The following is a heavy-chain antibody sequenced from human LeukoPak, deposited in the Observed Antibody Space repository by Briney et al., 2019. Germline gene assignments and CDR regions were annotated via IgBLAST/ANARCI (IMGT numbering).Heavy chain of an antibody. CDR3: ARVIAAASTRLDY. D-gene: IGHD6-13*01. CDR2: INPNSGGT. Sequence: ASVKVSCKASGYTFTDYYMHWVRQAPGQGLEWMGWINPNSGGTNYAQNFQGRVTMTRDTSIRTAYMELSRLRSDDTAMYYCARVIAAASTRLDYWGQGTLVTVSS. J-gene: IGHJ4*02. V-gene: IGHV1-2*02. CDR1: GYTFTDYY.